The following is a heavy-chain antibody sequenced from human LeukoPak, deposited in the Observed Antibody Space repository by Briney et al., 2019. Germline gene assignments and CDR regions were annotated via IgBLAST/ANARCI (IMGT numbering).Heavy chain of an antibody. J-gene: IGHJ3*02. D-gene: IGHD3-3*01. V-gene: IGHV3-7*01. CDR3: ASPEWLPDAIDI. CDR2: IKADGSEK. CDR1: GFTFSSYA. Sequence: GGSLRLSCAASGFTFSSYAMSWVRQAPGKGLEWVANIKADGSEKYYVDSVKGRFTIARDNSKNSLYLQMNSLRAEDTAVYYCASPEWLPDAIDIWGQGTMVTVSS.